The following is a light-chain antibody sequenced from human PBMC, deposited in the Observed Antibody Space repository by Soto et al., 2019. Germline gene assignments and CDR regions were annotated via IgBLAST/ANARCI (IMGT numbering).Light chain of an antibody. CDR1: QSVNSN. CDR2: GAS. CDR3: QQYNNSPRT. J-gene: IGKJ1*01. Sequence: TQSRATLSLSPGERATLSCRASQSVNSNLAWYQHKPGQAPRLLIYGASTRATGIPARFSGSGSETDFTLTISSLESEDFAVYYCQQYNNSPRTFGQGTKVDNK. V-gene: IGKV3-15*01.